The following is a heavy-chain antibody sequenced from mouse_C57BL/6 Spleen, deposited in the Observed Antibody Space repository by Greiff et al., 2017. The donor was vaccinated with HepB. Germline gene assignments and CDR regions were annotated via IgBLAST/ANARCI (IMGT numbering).Heavy chain of an antibody. CDR3: ARGYSNYVGAMDY. CDR2: INPNNGGT. V-gene: IGHV1-26*01. D-gene: IGHD2-5*01. Sequence: VQLQQSGPELVKPGASVKISCKASGYTFTDYYMNWVKQSHGKSLEWIGDINPNNGGTSYNQKFKGKATLTVDKSSSTAYMELRSLTSEDSAVYYCARGYSNYVGAMDYWGQVTSVTVSS. J-gene: IGHJ4*01. CDR1: GYTFTDYY.